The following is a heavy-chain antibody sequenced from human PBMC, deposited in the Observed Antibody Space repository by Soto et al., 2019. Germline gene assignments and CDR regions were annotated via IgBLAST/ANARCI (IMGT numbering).Heavy chain of an antibody. V-gene: IGHV3-21*04. D-gene: IGHD6-19*01. CDR1: GFTFSGYG. CDR2: ISSSSAYI. CDR3: AKDARSGWNFDY. J-gene: IGHJ4*02. Sequence: GGSLRLSCAASGFTFSGYGMHWVRQAPGKGLEWVSCISSSSAYIQYADSVKGRFTIFRDNAKNTLYLQMNSLRAEDTAVYYCAKDARSGWNFDYWGQGTLVTVSS.